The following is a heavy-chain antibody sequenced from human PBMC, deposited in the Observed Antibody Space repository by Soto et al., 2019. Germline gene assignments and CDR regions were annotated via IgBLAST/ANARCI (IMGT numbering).Heavy chain of an antibody. CDR3: ARFMVRGEDNWFDP. D-gene: IGHD3-10*01. V-gene: IGHV3-11*01. Sequence: PGGSLRLSCAASGFTFGDYYMSWIRQAPGKGLEWVSYISSSGSTIYYADSVKGRFTISRDNAKNSLYLQMNSLRAEDTAVYYCARFMVRGEDNWFDPWGQGTLVTVSS. CDR1: GFTFGDYY. J-gene: IGHJ5*02. CDR2: ISSSGSTI.